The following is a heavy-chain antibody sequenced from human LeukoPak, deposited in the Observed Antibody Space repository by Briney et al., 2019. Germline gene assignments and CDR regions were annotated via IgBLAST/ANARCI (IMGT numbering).Heavy chain of an antibody. Sequence: ASVKVSCKASGYTFTSYGISWVRQAPGQGLEWMGWISAYNGNTNYAQKLQGRVTMTTDTSTSTAYMELRSLRSDDTAVYYCARDAGIVATILSGGFFDYWGQGTLVTVSS. D-gene: IGHD5-12*01. J-gene: IGHJ4*02. CDR2: ISAYNGNT. CDR1: GYTFTSYG. CDR3: ARDAGIVATILSGGFFDY. V-gene: IGHV1-18*01.